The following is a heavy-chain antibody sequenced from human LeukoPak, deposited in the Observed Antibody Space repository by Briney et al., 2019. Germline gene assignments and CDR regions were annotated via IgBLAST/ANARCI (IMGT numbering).Heavy chain of an antibody. CDR1: GGSISRYY. CDR3: ARDGVLGGLFVWDY. J-gene: IGHJ4*02. Sequence: SETLSLTCTVSGGSISRYYWSWVRQPPGKGLEWIGYIYYSGGTKYNPSLKSRVTISVDTSKNQFSLKLSSVTAADTAVYYCARDGVLGGLFVWDYWGQGTLVTVSS. D-gene: IGHD3-16*01. CDR2: IYYSGGT. V-gene: IGHV4-59*01.